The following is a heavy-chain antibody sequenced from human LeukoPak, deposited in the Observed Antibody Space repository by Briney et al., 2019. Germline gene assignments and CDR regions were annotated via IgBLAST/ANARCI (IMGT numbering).Heavy chain of an antibody. J-gene: IGHJ3*02. CDR1: GGSISSGSYY. V-gene: IGHV4-61*02. CDR3: ARSRITMIVGAFDI. Sequence: SETLSLTCTVSGGSISSGSYYWSWIRQPAGKGLEWIGRIYTSGSTSYNPSLKSRVTISVDTSKNQFSLKLSSVTAADTAVYYCARSRITMIVGAFDIWGQGTMVTVSS. D-gene: IGHD3-22*01. CDR2: IYTSGST.